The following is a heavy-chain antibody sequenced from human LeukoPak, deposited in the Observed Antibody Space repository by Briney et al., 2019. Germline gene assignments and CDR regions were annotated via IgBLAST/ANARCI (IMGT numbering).Heavy chain of an antibody. CDR3: ARDHRYAFDN. Sequence: GGSLLLSCAASGFNFIDYSMNWVRQAPGKGLEWISYIGISSGNTKYADSVKGRFTISRDKARNSLYLQMNSLRVEDTAMYYCARDHRYAFDNWGHGTLVTVSS. CDR1: GFNFIDYS. CDR2: IGISSGNT. J-gene: IGHJ4*01. V-gene: IGHV3-48*01. D-gene: IGHD5-12*01.